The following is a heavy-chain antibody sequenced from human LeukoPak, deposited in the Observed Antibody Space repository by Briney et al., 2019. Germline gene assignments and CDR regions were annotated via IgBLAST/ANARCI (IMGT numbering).Heavy chain of an antibody. V-gene: IGHV4-59*08. CDR2: IYYSGST. CDR1: GGSISSYY. Sequence: SETLSLTCTVSGGSISSYYWSWIRQPPGKGLEWIGYIYYSGSTNYNPSLKSRVTISVDTSKNQFSLKLSSVTAADTAVYYCARHFDSYASCGLDYWGQGTLVTVSS. D-gene: IGHD5-18*01. J-gene: IGHJ4*02. CDR3: ARHFDSYASCGLDY.